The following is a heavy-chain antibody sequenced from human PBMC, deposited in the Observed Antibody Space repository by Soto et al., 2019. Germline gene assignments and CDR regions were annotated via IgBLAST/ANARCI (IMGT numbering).Heavy chain of an antibody. Sequence: LRLSCAASGFTFSDYYMSWIRQAPGKGLEWVSYISSSSSYTNYADSVKGRFTISRDNAKNSLYLQMNSLRAEDTAVYYCARGVSITGTTIGWFDPWGQGTLVTVSS. D-gene: IGHD1-7*01. CDR2: ISSSSSYT. CDR3: ARGVSITGTTIGWFDP. J-gene: IGHJ5*02. V-gene: IGHV3-11*06. CDR1: GFTFSDYY.